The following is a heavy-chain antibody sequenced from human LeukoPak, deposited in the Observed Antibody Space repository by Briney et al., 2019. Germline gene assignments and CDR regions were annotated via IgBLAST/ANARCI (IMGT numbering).Heavy chain of an antibody. V-gene: IGHV4-31*03. CDR2: ISYSGST. J-gene: IGHJ4*02. D-gene: IGHD6-13*01. CDR1: GGSISSGAYF. CDR3: ASEKKSAADVFDY. Sequence: SSQTLSLTCTVSGGSISSGAYFWSWTRQHPGKGLEWIGYISYSGSTYYNPSLKSRVTISIDTSKNQFSLKLSSVTAADTAVYYCASEKKSAADVFDYWGQGTLVTVSS.